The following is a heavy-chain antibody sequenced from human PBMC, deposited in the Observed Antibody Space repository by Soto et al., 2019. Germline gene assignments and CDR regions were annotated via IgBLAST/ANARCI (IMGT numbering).Heavy chain of an antibody. CDR3: AREGPVLLWSGEPIPYYFDY. Sequence: SLRLSCAASGFTFSSYAMHWVRQAPGKGLEWVAVISYDGSNKYYADSVKGRFTISRDNSKNTLYLQMNSLRAEDTAVYYCAREGPVLLWSGEPIPYYFDYWGQGTPVTVSS. V-gene: IGHV3-30-3*01. CDR2: ISYDGSNK. J-gene: IGHJ4*02. CDR1: GFTFSSYA. D-gene: IGHD3-10*01.